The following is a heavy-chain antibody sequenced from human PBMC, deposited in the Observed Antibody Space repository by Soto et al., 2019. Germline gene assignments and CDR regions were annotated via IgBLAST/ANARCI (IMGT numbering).Heavy chain of an antibody. V-gene: IGHV3-33*01. CDR1: EFTFSSYG. CDR2: IWDDGSKK. D-gene: IGHD3-16*01. J-gene: IGHJ4*02. CDR3: ARNPGGYFDY. Sequence: QVQLVESGGGVVQPGRSLRLSCAASEFTFSSYGMHWVRQAPGKGLEWVAVIWDDGSKKYYADSVKGRFTISRDNSKNTLYLQMNSLRAEDTAVYYCARNPGGYFDYWGQGTLVTVSS.